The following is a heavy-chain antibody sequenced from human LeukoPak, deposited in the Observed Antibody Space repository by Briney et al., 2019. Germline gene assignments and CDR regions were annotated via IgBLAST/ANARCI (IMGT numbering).Heavy chain of an antibody. J-gene: IGHJ6*02. CDR3: ARVESGYYYYGMDV. Sequence: SETLSLTCAVYGGSFSGYYWSWIRQPPGKGLEWIGEINHSGSTNYNPSLKSRVTISVDTSKNQFSLKLSSVTAADTAVYYCARVESGYYYYGMDVWGQGTTVTVSS. CDR2: INHSGST. V-gene: IGHV4-34*01. D-gene: IGHD1-1*01. CDR1: GGSFSGYY.